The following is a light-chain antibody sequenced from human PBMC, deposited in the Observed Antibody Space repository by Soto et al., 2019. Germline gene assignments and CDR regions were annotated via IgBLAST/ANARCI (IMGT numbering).Light chain of an antibody. Sequence: QLVLTQSPSASASLGASVKLTCTLSSGHSSYAIAWHQQQPEKGPRYLMKLNSDGSHYKGDGIPDRFSGSSSGAERYLTISSLQSEDEADYYCQTWGTGIGVFGGGTKVTVL. J-gene: IGLJ3*02. CDR2: LNSDGSH. CDR1: SGHSSYA. CDR3: QTWGTGIGV. V-gene: IGLV4-69*01.